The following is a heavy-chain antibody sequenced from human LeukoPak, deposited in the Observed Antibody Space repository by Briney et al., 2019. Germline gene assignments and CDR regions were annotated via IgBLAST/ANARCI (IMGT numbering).Heavy chain of an antibody. CDR1: GGSISSYY. V-gene: IGHV4-59*01. Sequence: SETLSLTCTVSGGSISSYYWSWIRQPPGKGLEGIGYIYYSGSPNYNPSLKSRVTISVDTSKNKFSLKLSSVTAADTAVYYCARSTVVPVGAFAIWGQGTMVTVSS. CDR2: IYYSGSP. D-gene: IGHD4-23*01. CDR3: ARSTVVPVGAFAI. J-gene: IGHJ3*02.